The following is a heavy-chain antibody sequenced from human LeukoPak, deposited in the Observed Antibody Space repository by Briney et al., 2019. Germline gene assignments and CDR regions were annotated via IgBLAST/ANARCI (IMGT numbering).Heavy chain of an antibody. J-gene: IGHJ4*02. V-gene: IGHV3-7*03. CDR1: GFSFGSFW. CDR2: INYDGRDI. CDR3: TRDPRSMVRGVAFDY. D-gene: IGHD3-10*01. Sequence: GGSLRLSCAASGFSFGSFWMTWVRQAPGKGLEWVANINYDGRDITYVDSVKGRFTISRDNAKKSLYLQMNSLRAEDTAVYYCTRDPRSMVRGVAFDYWGQGTLVTVSS.